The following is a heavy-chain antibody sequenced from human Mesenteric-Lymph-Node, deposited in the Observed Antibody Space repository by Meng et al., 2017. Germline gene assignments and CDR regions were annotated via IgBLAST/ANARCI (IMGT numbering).Heavy chain of an antibody. CDR2: IYYSGSI. Sequence: QRQGSGQGLGKPSQTLSLTCTVSGGSISSGDYYWSWIRQPPGKGLEWIGCIYYSGSIYYNPSLKGRVTISVDTSKNQFSLNLSSVTAADTAVYYCARGQRSYSGSYPEWFDPWGQGTLVTVSS. D-gene: IGHD1-26*01. V-gene: IGHV4-30-4*01. CDR1: GGSISSGDYY. CDR3: ARGQRSYSGSYPEWFDP. J-gene: IGHJ5*02.